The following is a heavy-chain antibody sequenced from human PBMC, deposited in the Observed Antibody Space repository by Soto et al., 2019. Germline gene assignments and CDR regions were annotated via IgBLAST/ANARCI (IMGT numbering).Heavy chain of an antibody. CDR3: ATQQLVPPNYYYGMDV. D-gene: IGHD6-6*01. CDR1: GGSISSGGYY. J-gene: IGHJ6*02. Sequence: QVQLQESGPGLVKPSQTLSLTCTVSGGSISSGGYYWSWIRQHPGKGLEWIGYIYYSGSTYYNPSRKSRVTISVDTSKNQFPLKLSSVTAADTAVYYCATQQLVPPNYYYGMDVWGQGTTVTVSS. V-gene: IGHV4-31*03. CDR2: IYYSGST.